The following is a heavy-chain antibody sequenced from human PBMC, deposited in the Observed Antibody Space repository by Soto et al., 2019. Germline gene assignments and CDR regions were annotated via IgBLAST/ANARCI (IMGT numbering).Heavy chain of an antibody. J-gene: IGHJ4*02. CDR3: ARGDCSSTSCREGSFDY. CDR2: INWNGGST. CDR1: GFTFDDYG. V-gene: IGHV3-20*04. Sequence: GGSLRLSCAASGFTFDDYGMSWVRQAPGKGLEWVSGINWNGGSTGYADSVKGRFTISRDNAKNSLYLQMNSLRAEDTALYYCARGDCSSTSCREGSFDYWGQGTLVTVSS. D-gene: IGHD2-2*01.